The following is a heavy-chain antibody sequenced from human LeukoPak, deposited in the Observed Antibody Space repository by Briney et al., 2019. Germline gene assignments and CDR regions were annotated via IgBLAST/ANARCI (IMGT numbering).Heavy chain of an antibody. J-gene: IGHJ4*02. D-gene: IGHD3-3*01. CDR2: IIPIFGTA. CDR1: GGTFISYA. Sequence: SVKVSCKASGGTFISYAISWVRQAPGQGLEWMGGIIPIFGTANYAQKFQGRVTITADESTSTAYMELSSLRSEDTAVYYCARGRQFLEWLSPLDYWGQGTLVTVSS. V-gene: IGHV1-69*01. CDR3: ARGRQFLEWLSPLDY.